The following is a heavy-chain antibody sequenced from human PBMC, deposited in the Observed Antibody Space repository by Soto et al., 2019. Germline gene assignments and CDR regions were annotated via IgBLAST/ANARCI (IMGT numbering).Heavy chain of an antibody. V-gene: IGHV4-61*01. CDR3: ARDLVEQSITIFGVVNPLSYGMDV. J-gene: IGHJ6*02. D-gene: IGHD3-3*01. Sequence: SETLSLTCTVSGGSVSSGSYYWSWIRQPPGKGLEWIGYIYYSGSTSYNPSLKSRVTISVDTSKNQFSLKLSSVTAADTAVYYCARDLVEQSITIFGVVNPLSYGMDVWGQGTTVTVSS. CDR2: IYYSGST. CDR1: GGSVSSGSYY.